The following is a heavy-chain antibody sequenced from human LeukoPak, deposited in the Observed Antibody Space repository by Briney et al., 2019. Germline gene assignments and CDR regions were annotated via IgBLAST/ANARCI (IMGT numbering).Heavy chain of an antibody. J-gene: IGHJ4*02. CDR1: GGSISSYY. V-gene: IGHV4-59*01. CDR3: AREGGGGISGFDY. CDR2: IYYSGST. Sequence: SSETLSLTCTVSGGSISSYYWSWIRQPPGKGLEWIGYIYYSGSTNYNPSLKSRVTISVDTSKNQFSLKLSSVTAAETAVYYCAREGGGGISGFDYWGQGTLVTVSS. D-gene: IGHD3-16*01.